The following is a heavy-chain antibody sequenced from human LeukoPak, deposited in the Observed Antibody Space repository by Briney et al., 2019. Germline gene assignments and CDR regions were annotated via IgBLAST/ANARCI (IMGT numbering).Heavy chain of an antibody. CDR3: AKAPYSSMSYYYYYGTDV. CDR1: GFTFSSYA. Sequence: GGSLRLSCAASGFTFSSYAMSWVRQAPGKGLEWVSAISGSGGSTYYADSVKGRFTISRDNSKNTLYLQMNSLRAEDTAVYYCAKAPYSSMSYYYYYGTDVWGQGTTVTVSS. D-gene: IGHD6-13*01. CDR2: ISGSGGST. V-gene: IGHV3-23*01. J-gene: IGHJ6*02.